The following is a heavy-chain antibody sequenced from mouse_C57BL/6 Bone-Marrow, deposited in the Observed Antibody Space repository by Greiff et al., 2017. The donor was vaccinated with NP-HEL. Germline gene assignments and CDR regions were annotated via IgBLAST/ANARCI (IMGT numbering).Heavy chain of an antibody. J-gene: IGHJ4*01. V-gene: IGHV5-4*01. CDR2: ISDGGSYT. Sequence: EVHLVESGGGLVKPGGSLKLSCAASGFTFSSYAMSWVRQTPEKRLEWVATISDGGSYTYYPDNVKGRFTISRDNAKNNLYLQMSHLKSEDTAMYYCARGSSGPYAMDYWGQGTSVTVSS. CDR1: GFTFSSYA. D-gene: IGHD3-2*02. CDR3: ARGSSGPYAMDY.